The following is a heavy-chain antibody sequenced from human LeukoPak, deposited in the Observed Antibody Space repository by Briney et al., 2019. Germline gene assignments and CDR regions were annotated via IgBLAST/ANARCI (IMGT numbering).Heavy chain of an antibody. D-gene: IGHD2-2*01. CDR1: GYSFTSHG. J-gene: IGHJ3*02. CDR2: ISAYNGNT. V-gene: IGHV1-18*01. CDR3: ARVWVVPGVHYVFDI. Sequence: ASVKVSCKASGYSFTSHGISWVRQAPGQGLEWMGWISAYNGNTNYAQKLQGRVTMTRDTSTTTVYMELRSLRSDDTAVYYCARVWVVPGVHYVFDIWGQGTKVIVSS.